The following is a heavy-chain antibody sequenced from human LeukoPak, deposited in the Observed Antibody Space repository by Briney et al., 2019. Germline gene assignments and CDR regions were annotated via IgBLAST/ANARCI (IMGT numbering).Heavy chain of an antibody. CDR1: GGSISSYY. J-gene: IGHJ4*02. CDR3: ARGPDYYGSGSFY. D-gene: IGHD3-10*01. V-gene: IGHV4-59*01. Sequence: SETLFLTCTVSGGSISSYYWSWIRQPPGKGLEWIGYIYYSGSTNYNPSLKSRVTISVDTSKNQFSLKLSSVTAADTAVYYCARGPDYYGSGSFYWGQGTLVTVSS. CDR2: IYYSGST.